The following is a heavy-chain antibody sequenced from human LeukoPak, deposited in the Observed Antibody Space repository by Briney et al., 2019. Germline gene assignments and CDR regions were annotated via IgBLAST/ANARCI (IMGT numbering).Heavy chain of an antibody. D-gene: IGHD1-7*01. CDR2: INPNSGGT. Sequence: ASVTVSCKASGYTFTVYYMHWVRQAPGQGLEWMGWINPNSGGTNYAQKFQGRVTMTRDTSISTAYMELSRLRSDDTAVYYCARTGTTWEEYFQHWGQGTLVTVSS. CDR1: GYTFTVYY. CDR3: ARTGTTWEEYFQH. V-gene: IGHV1-2*02. J-gene: IGHJ1*01.